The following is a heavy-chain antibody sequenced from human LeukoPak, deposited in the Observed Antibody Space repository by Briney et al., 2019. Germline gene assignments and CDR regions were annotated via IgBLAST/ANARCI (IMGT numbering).Heavy chain of an antibody. D-gene: IGHD2-2*01. CDR3: ARTDIVVVPGWFDP. CDR1: GGSISSSNW. Sequence: SGTLSLTCAVSGGSISSSNWWSWVRQPPGKGLEWIGYIYYSGSTYYNPSLKSRVTISVDTSKNQFSLKLSSVTAADTAVYYCARTDIVVVPGWFDPWGQGTLVTVSS. J-gene: IGHJ5*02. CDR2: IYYSGST. V-gene: IGHV4-4*02.